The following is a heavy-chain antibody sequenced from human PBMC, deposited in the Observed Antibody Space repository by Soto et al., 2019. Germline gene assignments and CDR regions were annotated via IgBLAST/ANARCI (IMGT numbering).Heavy chain of an antibody. Sequence: QLHLVQSGAVVKKPGASVTVSCSASGYPVTAYYMHWVRQAPGRGLEWMGGINPATGAAKYTQTCQGRVTMTRDPSASTVFRELSGLTSEATGFFYWARGGGVGVAGSAAFDMWGQGTLVTVSS. CDR1: GYPVTAYY. D-gene: IGHD3-3*01. CDR2: INPATGAA. CDR3: ARGGGVGVAGSAAFDM. V-gene: IGHV1-2*02. J-gene: IGHJ3*02.